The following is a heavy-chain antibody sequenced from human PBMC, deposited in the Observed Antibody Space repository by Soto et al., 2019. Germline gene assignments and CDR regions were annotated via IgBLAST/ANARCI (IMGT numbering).Heavy chain of an antibody. CDR3: ARLGYPLVGATLNPDWRVD. Sequence: SETLSLTCTVSGGSISSYYWSWIRQPPGKGLEWIGYIYYSGSTNYNPSLKSRVTISVDTSKNQFSLKLSSVTAADTAVYYCARLGYPLVGATLNPDWRVDWGQGTLVTVSS. CDR2: IYYSGST. D-gene: IGHD1-26*01. V-gene: IGHV4-59*08. J-gene: IGHJ4*02. CDR1: GGSISSYY.